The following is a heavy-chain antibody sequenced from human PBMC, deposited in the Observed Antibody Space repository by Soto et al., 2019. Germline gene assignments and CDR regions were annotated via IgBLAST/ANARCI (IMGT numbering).Heavy chain of an antibody. CDR1: GGSISSSSYY. Sequence: SETLSLTCTVAGGSISSSSYYWGWIRQPPGKGLEWIWSIYYSGSTYYNRSLKSRVTISVDTSKNQFSLKLSSVTAADTAVYYCARQVAAYCSRGSCYSPNRHWFDPWGQGTLVTVSS. CDR2: IYYSGST. V-gene: IGHV4-39*01. D-gene: IGHD2-15*01. J-gene: IGHJ5*02. CDR3: ARQVAAYCSRGSCYSPNRHWFDP.